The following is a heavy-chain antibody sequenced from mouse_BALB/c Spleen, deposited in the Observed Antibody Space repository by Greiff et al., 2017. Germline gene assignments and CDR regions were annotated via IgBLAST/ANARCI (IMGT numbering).Heavy chain of an antibody. CDR1: GYTFTSYW. V-gene: IGHV1S81*02. J-gene: IGHJ3*01. D-gene: IGHD1-1*01. Sequence: QVQLQQSGAELVKPGASVKLSCKASGYTFTSYWMHWVKQRPGQGLEWIGEINPSNGRTNYNEKFKSKATLTVDKSSSTAYMQLSSLTSEDSAVYYCARWGNYYGSSSPFAYWGQGTLVTVSA. CDR3: ARWGNYYGSSSPFAY. CDR2: INPSNGRT.